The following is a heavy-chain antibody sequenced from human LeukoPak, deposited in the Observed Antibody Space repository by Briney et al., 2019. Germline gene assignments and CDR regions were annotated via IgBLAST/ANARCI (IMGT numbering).Heavy chain of an antibody. CDR2: IIPIFGTA. J-gene: IGHJ6*03. CDR3: ARGVPAAMDYYYYYMDV. CDR1: GGTFCSYA. Sequence: ASVKVSCKASGGTFCSYAISWVRQAPGQGLEWMGGIIPIFGTANYAQKFQGRVTITTDESTSTAYMELSSLRSEDTAVYYCARGVPAAMDYYYYYMDVWGKGTTVTVSS. D-gene: IGHD2-2*01. V-gene: IGHV1-69*05.